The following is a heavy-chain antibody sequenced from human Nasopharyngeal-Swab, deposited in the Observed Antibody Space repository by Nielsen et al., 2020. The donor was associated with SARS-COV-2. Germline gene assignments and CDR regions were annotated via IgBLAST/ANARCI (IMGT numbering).Heavy chain of an antibody. CDR3: ARVSSGWRSHWFDP. Sequence: GSLRLSCAVYGGSFSVYYCSWIRQPPGKGLEWIGEINHSGSTNYNPSLKSRVTISVDTSKNQFSLKLSSVTAADTAVYYCARVSSGWRSHWFDPWGQGTLVTVAS. CDR2: INHSGST. J-gene: IGHJ5*02. CDR1: GGSFSVYY. D-gene: IGHD6-19*01. V-gene: IGHV4-34*01.